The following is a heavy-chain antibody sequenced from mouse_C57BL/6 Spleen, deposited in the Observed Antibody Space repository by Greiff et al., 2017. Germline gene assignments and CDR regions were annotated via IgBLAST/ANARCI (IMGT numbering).Heavy chain of an antibody. CDR2: IDPEDGET. Sequence: VQLQQSGAELVKPGASVTLSCTASGFNIKAYYMHWVKQRTEQGLEWIGRIDPEDGETKSAPKFQVKATIPADTSSTTAYLQLSSRTSEDTAVYYCARDTTVVDYAMDYWGQGTSVTVSS. D-gene: IGHD1-1*01. CDR3: ARDTTVVDYAMDY. CDR1: GFNIKAYY. V-gene: IGHV14-2*01. J-gene: IGHJ4*01.